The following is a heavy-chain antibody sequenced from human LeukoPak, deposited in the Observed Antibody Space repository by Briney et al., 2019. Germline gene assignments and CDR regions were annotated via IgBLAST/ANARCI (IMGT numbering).Heavy chain of an antibody. CDR2: IYPGDSDT. J-gene: IGHJ4*02. CDR3: ATSESQTQFDY. V-gene: IGHV5-51*01. Sequence: GESLKISCKGSGYSFTSYWIGWVRQMPGKGLEWMGIIYPGDSDTRYSPSFQGQVTISADKSISTAYLQWSSLKASDTAVYLCATSESQTQFDYWGQGTLVTVSS. D-gene: IGHD3-10*01. CDR1: GYSFTSYW.